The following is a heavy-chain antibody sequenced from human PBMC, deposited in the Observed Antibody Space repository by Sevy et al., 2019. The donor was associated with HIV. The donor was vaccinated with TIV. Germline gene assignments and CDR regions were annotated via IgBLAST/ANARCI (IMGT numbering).Heavy chain of an antibody. D-gene: IGHD3-22*01. J-gene: IGHJ4*02. Sequence: GGSLKISCAASGFTFSSYAMSWVRQAPGKGLEWVSAISGSGGSTYYADSVKGRFTISRDNSKNTLYLQMNSLRAEDTAVYYCAKDVYYDSSGYYYEGGPFDYWGQGTLVTVSS. CDR1: GFTFSSYA. CDR2: ISGSGGST. V-gene: IGHV3-23*01. CDR3: AKDVYYDSSGYYYEGGPFDY.